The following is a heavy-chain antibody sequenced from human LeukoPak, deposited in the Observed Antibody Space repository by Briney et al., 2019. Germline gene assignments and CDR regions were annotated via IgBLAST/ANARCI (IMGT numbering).Heavy chain of an antibody. Sequence: PGTSLRLSCVASGFSFSGYAMHWVRQAPGKGLEWVAVIWYGGTNKYYADSVKGRFTISRDNSKNALYLQMNSLRAEDTAVYYCARGSGSGWYWDYWGQGTLVTVSS. CDR1: GFSFSGYA. D-gene: IGHD6-19*01. J-gene: IGHJ4*02. CDR2: IWYGGTNK. V-gene: IGHV3-33*08. CDR3: ARGSGSGWYWDY.